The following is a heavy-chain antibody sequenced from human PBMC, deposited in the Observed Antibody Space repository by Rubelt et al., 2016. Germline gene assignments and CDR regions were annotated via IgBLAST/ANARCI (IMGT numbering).Heavy chain of an antibody. V-gene: IGHV3-33*01. CDR2: IWYDGSNK. CDR1: SYG. CDR3: ARDPHLFYGDYIDY. D-gene: IGHD4-17*01. Sequence: SYGMHWVRQAPGKGLEWVAVIWYDGSNKYYADSVKGRFTISRDNAKNSLYLQMNSLRAEDTAVYYCARDPHLFYGDYIDYWGQGTLVTVSS. J-gene: IGHJ4*02.